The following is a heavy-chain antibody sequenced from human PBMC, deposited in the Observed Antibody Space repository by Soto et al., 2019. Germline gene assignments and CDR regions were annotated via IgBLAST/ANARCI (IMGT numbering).Heavy chain of an antibody. CDR2: IIPIFGTA. J-gene: IGHJ6*02. V-gene: IGHV1-69*13. CDR1: GGTSSSYA. D-gene: IGHD1-1*01. Sequence: SVQVTCKASGGTSSSYAISWVRQAPGQGLEWMGGIIPIFGTANYAQKFQGRVTITADESTSTAYMELSSLRSEDTAVYYCARRNLDHQYYYYYGMDVWGQGTTVTVSS. CDR3: ARRNLDHQYYYYYGMDV.